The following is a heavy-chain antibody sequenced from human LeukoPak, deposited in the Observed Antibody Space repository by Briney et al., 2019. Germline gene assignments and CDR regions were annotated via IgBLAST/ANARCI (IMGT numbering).Heavy chain of an antibody. CDR2: IWYDGSNK. J-gene: IGHJ4*02. V-gene: IGHV3-33*01. D-gene: IGHD3-10*01. CDR3: ARITMVRGVILDY. CDR1: GFTFSSYG. Sequence: GGSLRLSCAASGFTFSSYGMHWVRQAPGKGLEWVAVIWYDGSNKYYADSVKGRFTISRDNSKNTLYLQMNSLRAEDTAVYYCARITMVRGVILDYWGQGTLVTVSS.